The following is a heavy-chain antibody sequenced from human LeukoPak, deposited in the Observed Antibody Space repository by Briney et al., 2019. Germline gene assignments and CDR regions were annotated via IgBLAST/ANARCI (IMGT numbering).Heavy chain of an antibody. D-gene: IGHD2-15*01. CDR1: GFTFDDYG. Sequence: AGSLRLSCAASGFTFDDYGMSWVRQAPGRGLEWVSFILWNGVSTDYADSVKGRFTICRDNAKNSLYLQMSSLRVEDTALYYCAREDGFCSGGSCYQHWGQGTLVTVSS. V-gene: IGHV3-20*04. CDR2: ILWNGVST. CDR3: AREDGFCSGGSCYQH. J-gene: IGHJ1*01.